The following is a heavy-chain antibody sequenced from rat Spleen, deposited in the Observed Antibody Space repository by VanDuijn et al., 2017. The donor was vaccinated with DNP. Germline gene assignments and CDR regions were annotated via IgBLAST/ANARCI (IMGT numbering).Heavy chain of an antibody. V-gene: IGHV5-19*01. J-gene: IGHJ1*01. D-gene: IGHD1-10*01. Sequence: EVQLVESGGGLVQPGRSLKLSCAASGFTFSNYGMHWIRQAPTKGLEWVASISPSGGSTYYRDSVKGRFTISRDNAENTVYLQMNSLRSEDTATYYCARHGGITIRGYYWYFDFWGPGTMVTVSS. CDR2: ISPSGGST. CDR3: ARHGGITIRGYYWYFDF. CDR1: GFTFSNYG.